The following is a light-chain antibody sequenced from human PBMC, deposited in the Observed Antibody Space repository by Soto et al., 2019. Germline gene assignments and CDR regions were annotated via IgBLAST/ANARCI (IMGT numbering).Light chain of an antibody. CDR2: EVS. J-gene: IGLJ3*02. CDR3: CSYAGSSTWV. V-gene: IGLV2-23*02. Sequence: SVLTQPASVSGSPGQSITISCTGTSSDVGSYNLVSWYQQHPGKAPKLMIYEVSKRPSGVSNRFSGSKSGNTASLTISGLQAVDEADYYCCSYAGSSTWVFGGGTKLTVL. CDR1: SSDVGSYNL.